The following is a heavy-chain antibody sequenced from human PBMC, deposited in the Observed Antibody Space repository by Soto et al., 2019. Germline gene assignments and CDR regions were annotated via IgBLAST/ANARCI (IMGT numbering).Heavy chain of an antibody. CDR3: AKDQVSVLGGTKYYVTAF. V-gene: IGHV3-30*18. J-gene: IGHJ6*02. CDR2: ISYDGSNK. D-gene: IGHD1-1*01. CDR1: GLTFSSYG. Sequence: GGSLGLSCAACGLTFSSYGMDWVRQDPGKGLEWVAVISYDGSNKNYGDSVKGRFTISRDNSKNTLYLQMNSLRAEDTAIYYCAKDQVSVLGGTKYYVTAFWGQGTTVTVSS.